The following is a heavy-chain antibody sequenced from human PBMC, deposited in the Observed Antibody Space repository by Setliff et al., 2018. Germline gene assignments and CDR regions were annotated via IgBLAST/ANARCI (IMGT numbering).Heavy chain of an antibody. CDR1: GYSFTSYW. Sequence: GESLKISCKGSGYSFTSYWIGWVRQMPGKGLEWMGIIYPGDSDTRYSPSFQGQVTISADKSISTAYLQWSSLKASDTAMYYCARLDGYFSSTSCQRRPYYYYGMDVWGQGTTVTVSS. V-gene: IGHV5-51*01. J-gene: IGHJ6*02. D-gene: IGHD2-2*03. CDR2: IYPGDSDT. CDR3: ARLDGYFSSTSCQRRPYYYYGMDV.